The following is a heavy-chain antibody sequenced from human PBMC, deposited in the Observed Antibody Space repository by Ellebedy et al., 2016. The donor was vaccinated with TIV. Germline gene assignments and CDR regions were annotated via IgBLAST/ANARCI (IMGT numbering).Heavy chain of an antibody. V-gene: IGHV3-15*07. CDR3: TKGGPLFNYFDY. CDR2: IKSHADGGTA. CDR1: SFDFSNAW. J-gene: IGHJ4*02. D-gene: IGHD3-10*02. Sequence: GESLKISCAASSFDFSNAWMNWVRQAPRMGLEWVGRIKSHADGGTADYAAPVKGRFTISRDDSKNTLYLQMNSLKTEDTAVYYCTKGGPLFNYFDYWGQGTLVTVSS.